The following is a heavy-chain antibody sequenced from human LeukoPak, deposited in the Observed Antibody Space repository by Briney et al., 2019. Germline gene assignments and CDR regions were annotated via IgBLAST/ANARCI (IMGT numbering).Heavy chain of an antibody. V-gene: IGHV4-39*01. D-gene: IGHD2-15*01. CDR3: ARALGYCSGGSCTRGYNWFDP. J-gene: IGHJ5*02. Sequence: SETLSLTCTVSDGSISSSDYYWGWIRQPPGKGLEWIGSIYYGGSTYYNPSLKSRVTISVDTSMNQFSLKLSFVTTADTAVYYCARALGYCSGGSCTRGYNWFDPWGQGTLVTVPS. CDR1: DGSISSSDYY. CDR2: IYYGGST.